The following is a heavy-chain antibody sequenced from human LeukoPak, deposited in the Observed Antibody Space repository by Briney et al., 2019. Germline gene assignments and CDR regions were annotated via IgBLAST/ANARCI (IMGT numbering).Heavy chain of an antibody. CDR2: IASDGSST. V-gene: IGHV3-74*01. D-gene: IGHD4-23*01. CDR3: ARGRPHGNDY. CDR1: EFTFSSYW. Sequence: GGSLRLSCAASEFTFSSYWMNWVRQAPGKGLVWVSRIASDGSSTTYADSVKGRFSISRDNAKNTLYLQMNSLRVEDTAVYYCARGRPHGNDYWGQGTLVTVSS. J-gene: IGHJ4*02.